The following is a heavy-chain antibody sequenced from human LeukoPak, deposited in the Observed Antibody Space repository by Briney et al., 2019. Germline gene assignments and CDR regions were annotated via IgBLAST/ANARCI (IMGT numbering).Heavy chain of an antibody. CDR3: VRDLSGINATSRGEDY. D-gene: IGHD1-20*01. J-gene: IGHJ4*02. V-gene: IGHV1-2*06. Sequence: GASVKLSCKASGYTFNGYYMYWVRQAPGQGLEWMGRINPKNGDTNYAQKFRGRVTMTRDTSINMAYMELNRLRSDDTAVYYCVRDLSGINATSRGEDYWGQGTLVTVSS. CDR1: GYTFNGYY. CDR2: INPKNGDT.